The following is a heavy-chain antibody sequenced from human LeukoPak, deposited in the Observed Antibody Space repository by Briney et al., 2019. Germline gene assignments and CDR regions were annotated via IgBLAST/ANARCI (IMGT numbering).Heavy chain of an antibody. CDR2: TSSSDDGT. CDR3: ANGYRYCSNTRCDFDY. D-gene: IGHD2-2*01. Sequence: GGSLRLSCAASGFPLSSYAMSWVRQVPGKGLEWVSATSSSDDGTYHADSVRGRFTIYRDNFRNTLYPQMNSLRVEDTAVYYCANGYRYCSNTRCDFDYWGQGTLVTVSS. V-gene: IGHV3-23*01. J-gene: IGHJ4*02. CDR1: GFPLSSYA.